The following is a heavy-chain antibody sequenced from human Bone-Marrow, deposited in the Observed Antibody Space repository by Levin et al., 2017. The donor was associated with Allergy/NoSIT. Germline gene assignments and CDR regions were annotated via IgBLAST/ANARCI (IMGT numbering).Heavy chain of an antibody. CDR3: ARDAREAGGGLY. V-gene: IGHV1-69*13. CDR1: GGAFTSFA. J-gene: IGHJ4*02. Sequence: ASVKVSCKPSGGAFTSFAINWVRQAPGQGFDWMGAIVPVYGGPNYAQRFQGRVTITADESSRTVFMELNNLGSDDTAIYYCARDAREAGGGLYWGQGTMVAVSS. D-gene: IGHD3-10*01. CDR2: IVPVYGGP.